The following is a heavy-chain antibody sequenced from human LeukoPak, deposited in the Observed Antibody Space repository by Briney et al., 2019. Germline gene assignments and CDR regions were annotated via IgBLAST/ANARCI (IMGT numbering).Heavy chain of an antibody. J-gene: IGHJ4*02. V-gene: IGHV4-59*01. Sequence: SETLSLTCTVSGGSISSYYWSWIRQPPGKGLEWIGYIYYSGSTNYNPSLKSRVTISLDTSKNQFSLNLSSVTAADTAVYYCARGSYYDSSGYVNEVWLPFFDYWGQGTLVTVSS. CDR3: ARGSYYDSSGYVNEVWLPFFDY. D-gene: IGHD3-22*01. CDR1: GGSISSYY. CDR2: IYYSGST.